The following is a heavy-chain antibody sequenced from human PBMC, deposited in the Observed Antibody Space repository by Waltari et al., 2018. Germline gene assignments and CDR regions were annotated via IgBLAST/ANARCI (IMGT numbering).Heavy chain of an antibody. V-gene: IGHV4-39*07. D-gene: IGHD3-9*01. CDR1: GVSITTSRTY. J-gene: IGHJ6*03. CDR2: IYYAGGT. CDR3: ARPQGESLTGGYYMDV. Sequence: QVQESGPGLVKPSETLSLTCTVSGVSITTSRTYWGWIRQPPGKGLEWIGTIYYAGGTYYNPALKSRVTMAVDTSKNQFSLNLNSVTAADTAVYYCARPQGESLTGGYYMDVWGKGTTVTVFS.